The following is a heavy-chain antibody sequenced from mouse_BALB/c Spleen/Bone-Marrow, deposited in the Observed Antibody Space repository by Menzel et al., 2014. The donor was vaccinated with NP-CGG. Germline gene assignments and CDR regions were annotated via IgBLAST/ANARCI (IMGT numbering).Heavy chain of an antibody. V-gene: IGHV5-6-5*01. CDR3: ARDPGDSVGSL. CDR2: ISYGGSA. D-gene: IGHD1-1*02. J-gene: IGHJ3*02. Sequence: EESGGRLVTPGTPLTLTCTXSGFSLSSYHMSWVRQAPGKGLEYIGIISYGGSAYYASWAKGRFTISKTSTTVDLKMTSLTTEDTATYFCARDPGDSVGSLWGQGTLVTVS. CDR1: GFSLSSYH.